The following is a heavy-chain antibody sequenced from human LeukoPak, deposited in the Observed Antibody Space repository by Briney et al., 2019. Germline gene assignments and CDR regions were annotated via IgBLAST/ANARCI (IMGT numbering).Heavy chain of an antibody. V-gene: IGHV3-53*01. CDR1: GFTVSSNY. Sequence: PGGSLRLSCAASGFTVSSNYMSWARQAPGKGLEWVSVIYSGGSTYYADSVKGRFTISRDNSKNTLYLQMNSLRAEDTAVYYCARGWGYDGYYMDVWGKGTTVTISS. CDR2: IYSGGST. D-gene: IGHD3-16*01. J-gene: IGHJ6*03. CDR3: ARGWGYDGYYMDV.